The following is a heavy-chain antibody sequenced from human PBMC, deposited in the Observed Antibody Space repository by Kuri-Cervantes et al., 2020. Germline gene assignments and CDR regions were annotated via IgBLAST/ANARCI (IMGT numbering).Heavy chain of an antibody. CDR3: ATIGRGASWFGP. CDR1: GGSINSRSYY. CDR2: IYYSGST. J-gene: IGHJ5*02. Sequence: ESLKISCTVSGGSINSRSYYWGWIRQPPGKGLEWIGNIYYSGSTYYNPSLKSRVTISVDTSKNQFSLKLSSVTAADTAVYYCATIGRGASWFGPWGQGSLVTVSS. D-gene: IGHD1-26*01. V-gene: IGHV4-39*01.